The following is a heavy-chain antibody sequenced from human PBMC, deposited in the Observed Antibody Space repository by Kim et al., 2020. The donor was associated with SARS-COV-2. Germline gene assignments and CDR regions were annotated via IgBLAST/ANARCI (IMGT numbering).Heavy chain of an antibody. CDR1: GFTFSSYA. Sequence: GGSLRLSCAASGFTFSSYAMHWVRQAPGKGLEWVAVISYDGSNKYYAXXXXXXXXXSRXNSXXXXXXXMNSLRAXXTAXXXXXXXXXXVVXXXMRXXYYXXXG. CDR2: ISYDGSNK. V-gene: IGHV3-30-3*01. J-gene: IGHJ6*01. CDR3: XXXXXXVVXXXMRXXYYXXXG. D-gene: IGHD2-2*01.